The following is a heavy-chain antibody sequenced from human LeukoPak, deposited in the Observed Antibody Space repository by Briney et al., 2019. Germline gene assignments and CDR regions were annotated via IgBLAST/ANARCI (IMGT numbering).Heavy chain of an antibody. CDR1: GGSISSSDYY. CDR3: ARGGPLRESGIAARPFGAYYFDY. Sequence: SETLSLTCTVSGGSISSSDYYWSWIRQPPGKGLEWIGEINHSGSTNYNPSLKSRVTISVDTSKNQFSLKLSSVTAADTAVYYCARGGPLRESGIAARPFGAYYFDYWGQGTLVTVSS. J-gene: IGHJ4*02. D-gene: IGHD6-6*01. CDR2: INHSGST. V-gene: IGHV4-39*07.